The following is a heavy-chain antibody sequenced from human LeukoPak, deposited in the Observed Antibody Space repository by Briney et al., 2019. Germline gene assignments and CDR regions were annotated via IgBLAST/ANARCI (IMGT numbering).Heavy chain of an antibody. CDR1: GFTFSNYA. J-gene: IGHJ6*03. D-gene: IGHD3-22*01. V-gene: IGHV3-23*01. Sequence: PGGSLRLSCAASGFTFSNYAMSWVRQAPGKGLEWVSAISGSGGSTYYADSVKGRFTISRDNTNNILYLQMNSLRAEDTAVYYLAKMALTMIVVPYYMDVWGKGTTVTLSS. CDR2: ISGSGGST. CDR3: AKMALTMIVVPYYMDV.